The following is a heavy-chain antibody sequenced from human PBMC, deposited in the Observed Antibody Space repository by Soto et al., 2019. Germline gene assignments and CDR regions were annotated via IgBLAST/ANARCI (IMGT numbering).Heavy chain of an antibody. D-gene: IGHD1-20*01. CDR3: ARRYGSAFDF. CDR2: IYYSGST. V-gene: IGHV4-59*08. Sequence: SETLSLTCTVSGGSISSYYWSWIRQPPGKGLEWIGYIYYSGSTNYNPSLKSRVTISVDTSKNQFSLKLSSVTAADTAVYYCARRYGSAFDFWAQGKMVTVSS. CDR1: GGSISSYY. J-gene: IGHJ3*01.